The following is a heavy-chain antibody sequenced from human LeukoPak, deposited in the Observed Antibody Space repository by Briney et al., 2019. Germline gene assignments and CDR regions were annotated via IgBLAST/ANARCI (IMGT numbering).Heavy chain of an antibody. CDR3: ARMTTNYYYYYMDV. J-gene: IGHJ6*03. CDR1: GGSISSSSYY. Sequence: SETLSLTCTVSGGSISSSSYYWGWIRQPPGKGLEWIGSIYYSGSTNYNPSLKSRVTISVDTSKNQFSLKLSSVTAADTAVYYCARMTTNYYYYYMDVWGKGTTVTISS. D-gene: IGHD4-17*01. CDR2: IYYSGST. V-gene: IGHV4-39*07.